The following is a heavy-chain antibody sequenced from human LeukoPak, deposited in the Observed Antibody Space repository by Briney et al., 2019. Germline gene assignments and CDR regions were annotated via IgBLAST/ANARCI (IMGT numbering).Heavy chain of an antibody. Sequence: GGSLRLSCAASGFTFSSYEMNWVREAPGKGREWVSYISSSGSAVYYADSVKGRFTISRDNAKSSLFLQMNGLRAEDTAVYYCARHDSSGYHFDYWGQGTLVTVSS. CDR1: GFTFSSYE. D-gene: IGHD3-22*01. J-gene: IGHJ4*02. CDR3: ARHDSSGYHFDY. CDR2: ISSSGSAV. V-gene: IGHV3-48*03.